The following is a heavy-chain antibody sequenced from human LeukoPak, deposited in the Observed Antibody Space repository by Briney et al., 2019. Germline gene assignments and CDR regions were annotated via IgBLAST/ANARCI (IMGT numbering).Heavy chain of an antibody. CDR3: ARENHDAFDM. CDR1: GFTLSNYW. Sequence: GSLRLSCAISGFTLSNYWMSWVRQAPGKGLEWVASVEQDGSEKDYVDSVKGRFTISRDNAKNSLYLQMNSLRAEDTAVYYCARENHDAFDMWGQGTMVTVSS. J-gene: IGHJ3*02. CDR2: VEQDGSEK. V-gene: IGHV3-7*01.